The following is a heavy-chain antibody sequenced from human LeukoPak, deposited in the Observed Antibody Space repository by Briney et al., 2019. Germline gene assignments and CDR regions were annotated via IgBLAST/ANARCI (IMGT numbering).Heavy chain of an antibody. CDR2: IRSSSSYI. D-gene: IGHD2-2*02. V-gene: IGHV3-21*01. Sequence: PGGSLRLSCAASGFTFSSYSRNWVRQAQGKGVEWVSSIRSSSSYIYYADSVKGRFTISRDNAKNSLYLQMNSLRAEDTAVYYCARDYVVPAAIGNLNWFDPWGQGTLVTVSS. J-gene: IGHJ5*02. CDR3: ARDYVVPAAIGNLNWFDP. CDR1: GFTFSSYS.